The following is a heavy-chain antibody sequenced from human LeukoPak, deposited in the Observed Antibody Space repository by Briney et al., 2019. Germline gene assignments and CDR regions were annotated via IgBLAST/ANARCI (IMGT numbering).Heavy chain of an antibody. CDR3: ARHASGQKFLDY. CDR1: GGSISSHY. V-gene: IGHV4-59*11. J-gene: IGHJ4*02. Sequence: SETLSLTCTVSGGSISSHYWSWIRQPPGKGLEWIGYIYYSGSTNYNPSLKSRVTISVDTSKNQFSLKLSSVTAADTAVYYCARHASGQKFLDYWGQGTLVTVSS. D-gene: IGHD3-10*01. CDR2: IYYSGST.